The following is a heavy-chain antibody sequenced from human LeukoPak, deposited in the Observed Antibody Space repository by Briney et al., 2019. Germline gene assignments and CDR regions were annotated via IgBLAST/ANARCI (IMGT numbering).Heavy chain of an antibody. CDR1: GFTFSSYW. J-gene: IGHJ4*02. CDR2: IKQDGSEK. V-gene: IGHV3-7*01. Sequence: GGSLRLSCAVSGFTFSSYWMSWVRRAPGKGLEWVANIKQDGSEKYYVDSVKGRFTISRDNAKNLLYLQMNSLRAEDTAVYYCASSMYYFDYWGQGTLVTVSS. CDR3: ASSMYYFDY.